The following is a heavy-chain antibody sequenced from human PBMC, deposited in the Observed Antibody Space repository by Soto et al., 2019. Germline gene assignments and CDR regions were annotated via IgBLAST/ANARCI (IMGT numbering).Heavy chain of an antibody. Sequence: GGSLRLSCAASGFTFSSYGMHWVRQAPGKGLEWVAVISYDGSNKYYADSVKGRFTISRDNSKNTLYLQMNSLRAEDTAVYYCAKVPLYYDSSGYYQIVDSGMDVWGQGTTVTVSS. CDR1: GFTFSSYG. J-gene: IGHJ6*02. CDR2: ISYDGSNK. D-gene: IGHD3-22*01. V-gene: IGHV3-30*18. CDR3: AKVPLYYDSSGYYQIVDSGMDV.